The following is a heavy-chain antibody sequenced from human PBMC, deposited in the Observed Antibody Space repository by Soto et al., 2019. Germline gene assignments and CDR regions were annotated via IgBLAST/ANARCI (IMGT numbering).Heavy chain of an antibody. CDR2: INSDGSGT. Sequence: EVQLVESGGGLVQPGGSLRLSCAASGFDFSNSWIHWVRQGPGKGLVWVSHINSDGSGTTYADSVKGRFTISRDNDKNAVYLPMNRQRAEDTAVSYCTKDTAYDMDVWGQGTTVTVSS. CDR1: GFDFSNSW. CDR3: TKDTAYDMDV. V-gene: IGHV3-74*01. D-gene: IGHD2-15*01. J-gene: IGHJ6*02.